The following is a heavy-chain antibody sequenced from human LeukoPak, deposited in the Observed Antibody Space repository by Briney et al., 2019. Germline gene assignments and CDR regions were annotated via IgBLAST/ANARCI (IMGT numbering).Heavy chain of an antibody. V-gene: IGHV3-23*01. Sequence: GGSLRLSCAASGFTFSSYAMNWVRQAPGKGLEWVSAISGSGGSTYYTDSVKGRFTISRDNSKNTLYLQMNSLRAEDTAVYYCAKDRGVHYYGSERGLYNWFDPWGQGTLVTVSS. J-gene: IGHJ5*02. CDR3: AKDRGVHYYGSERGLYNWFDP. CDR1: GFTFSSYA. D-gene: IGHD3-10*01. CDR2: ISGSGGST.